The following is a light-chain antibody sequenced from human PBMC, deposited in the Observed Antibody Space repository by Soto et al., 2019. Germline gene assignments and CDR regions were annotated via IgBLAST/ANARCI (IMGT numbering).Light chain of an antibody. J-gene: IGLJ1*01. CDR3: AAWDGSLSGYV. CDR1: SSNIGSNT. V-gene: IGLV1-44*01. CDR2: SNN. Sequence: QSVLTQPPSASGTPGQRVTISCSGSSSNIGSNTVNWYHQLPGTAPKLLINSNNQRPSGVPDRFSGSKSGTSASLAISGLQSEDEADYYCAAWDGSLSGYVFGTGTKVTVL.